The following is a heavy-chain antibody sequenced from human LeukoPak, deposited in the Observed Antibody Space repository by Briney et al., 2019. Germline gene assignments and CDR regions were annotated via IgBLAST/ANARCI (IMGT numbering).Heavy chain of an antibody. CDR2: ISSGSSTI. V-gene: IGHV3-48*01. J-gene: IGHJ4*02. CDR1: GFTFSSYS. Sequence: PGGSLRLSCAASGFTFSSYSTSWVRQAPGKGLEWVAYISSGSSTIYYVDSVKGRFTISRDNAKNSLYLQMNSLRAEDTAVYYSARDREYYYGSGGGDYWGQGTLVTVSS. CDR3: ARDREYYYGSGGGDY. D-gene: IGHD3-10*01.